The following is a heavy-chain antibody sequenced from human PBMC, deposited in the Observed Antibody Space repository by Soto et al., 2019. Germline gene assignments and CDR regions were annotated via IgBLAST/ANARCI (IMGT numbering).Heavy chain of an antibody. CDR1: GGSISSGGYY. CDR2: IYYSGST. J-gene: IGHJ6*02. D-gene: IGHD5-18*01. V-gene: IGHV4-31*03. CDR3: ARDVGVGRWIQLWSYGMDV. Sequence: SETLSLTCTVSGGSISSGGYYWSWIRQHPGKGLEWIGYIYYSGSTYYNPSLKSRVTISVDTSKNQFSLKLSSVTAADTAVYYCARDVGVGRWIQLWSYGMDVWGQGTTVTVSS.